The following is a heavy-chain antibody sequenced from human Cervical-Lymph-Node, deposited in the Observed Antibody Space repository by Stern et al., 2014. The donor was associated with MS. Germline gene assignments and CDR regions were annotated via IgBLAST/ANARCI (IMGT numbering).Heavy chain of an antibody. V-gene: IGHV3-74*02. CDR1: GFALNRLW. Sequence: VQLLESGGGLVQPGGSLRLSCAASGFALNRLWMPWVRQVPGKGLGWVSRINSDGTSTYYADSVKGRFTISRDDAKNTMYLQMNSLRAEDTAMYYCVRGQAGYSSSWYDYWGQGTQVTVSS. D-gene: IGHD6-13*01. CDR2: INSDGTST. CDR3: VRGQAGYSSSWYDY. J-gene: IGHJ4*02.